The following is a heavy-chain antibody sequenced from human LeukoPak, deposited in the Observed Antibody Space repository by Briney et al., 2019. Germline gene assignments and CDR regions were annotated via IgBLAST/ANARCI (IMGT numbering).Heavy chain of an antibody. CDR3: ATTTTPGYCSSTSCPTPLYYYYYMDV. Sequence: SETLSLTCAVSGASIRSSNYYWGWVRQSPGKGLEWIGNIYSSGNTYYNASLKSRVTMYIDTSKNQFSLKLSSVTAADTAVYYCATTTTPGYCSSTSCPTPLYYYYYMDVWGKGTTVTISS. V-gene: IGHV4-39*01. CDR1: GASIRSSNYY. CDR2: IYSSGNT. D-gene: IGHD2-2*01. J-gene: IGHJ6*03.